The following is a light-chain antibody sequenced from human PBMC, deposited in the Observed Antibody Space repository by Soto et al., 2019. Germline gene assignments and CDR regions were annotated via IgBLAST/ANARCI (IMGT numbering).Light chain of an antibody. Sequence: QSALTQPASVSGSPGQSITISCTGTSSDVGGYNYVSWYQHHPGKAPKLMIYDVSNRPSGVSNRFSGSKSDNTASLTISGLKTEDEAEYYCSSYTSTNTVIFGGGTKLAVL. J-gene: IGLJ2*01. CDR3: SSYTSTNTVI. CDR2: DVS. V-gene: IGLV2-14*03. CDR1: SSDVGGYNY.